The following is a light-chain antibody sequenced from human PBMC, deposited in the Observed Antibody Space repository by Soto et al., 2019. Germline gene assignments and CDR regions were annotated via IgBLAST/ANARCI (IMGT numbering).Light chain of an antibody. CDR2: WAS. Sequence: DIVMTQSPDSLSVSLGERATINCKSRQTVLYSSNNKNHLAWYQQRPGQPPKLLFSWASTRESGVPDRFSASGSGTDFTLSIGSLQAEDVAVYYCQQYYSTPRTFGQGTKVDIK. CDR1: QTVLYSSNNKNH. CDR3: QQYYSTPRT. V-gene: IGKV4-1*01. J-gene: IGKJ1*01.